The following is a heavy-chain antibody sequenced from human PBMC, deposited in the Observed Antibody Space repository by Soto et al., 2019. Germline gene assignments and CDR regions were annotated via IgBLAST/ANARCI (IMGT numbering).Heavy chain of an antibody. CDR3: AREATGMARFDY. CDR2: IIPIFGTA. Sequence: SVKVSCKASGGTFSSYAISWVRQAPGQGLEWMGGIIPIFGTADYAQKFQGRVTITADESTSTAYMELSSLRSEDTAVYYCAREATGMARFDYWGQGTLVTVSS. V-gene: IGHV1-69*13. J-gene: IGHJ4*02. CDR1: GGTFSSYA.